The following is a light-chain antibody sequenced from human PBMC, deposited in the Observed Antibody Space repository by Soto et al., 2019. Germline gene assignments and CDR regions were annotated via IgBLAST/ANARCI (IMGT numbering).Light chain of an antibody. Sequence: EIVLTQSPGTLSLSPGERVTLSCWASQSLDKNNLVWYQQKPGQSPRLLIYGASRRATGIPDRFSGSWSGTDFTLTISRLEAEDFAVYFCHHYASSTWTCGQGTKVESK. CDR3: HHYASSTWT. V-gene: IGKV3-20*01. CDR2: GAS. J-gene: IGKJ1*01. CDR1: QSLDKNN.